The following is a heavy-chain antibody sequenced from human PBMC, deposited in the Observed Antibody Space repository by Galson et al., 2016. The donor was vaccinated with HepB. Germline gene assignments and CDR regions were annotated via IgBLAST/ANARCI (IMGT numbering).Heavy chain of an antibody. J-gene: IGHJ5*02. CDR1: GGIISNYA. Sequence: SVKVSCKASGGIISNYAFSWVRQAPGHGLEWMGGLIPVLGTGNYAQKFRGRVTFTADESTNTVYMELSSRKFEDTAVYYCARDFLGARGWFDPWGQGTLVTVSS. CDR2: LIPVLGTG. D-gene: IGHD1-26*01. V-gene: IGHV1-69*13. CDR3: ARDFLGARGWFDP.